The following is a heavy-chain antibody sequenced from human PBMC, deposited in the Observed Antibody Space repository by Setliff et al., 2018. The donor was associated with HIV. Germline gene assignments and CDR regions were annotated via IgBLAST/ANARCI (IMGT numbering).Heavy chain of an antibody. D-gene: IGHD5-18*01. CDR3: AALKGYSYGRGCFDP. Sequence: PGGSLRLSCITSRFTFGDYVMSWVRQAPGKGLEWVSVISGSGGTTYYADSVKGRFTISRDNSKNTVFLQMNSLRGEDTAVYYCAALKGYSYGRGCFDPWGQGTLVTVSS. CDR1: RFTFGDYV. J-gene: IGHJ5*02. V-gene: IGHV3-23*01. CDR2: ISGSGGTT.